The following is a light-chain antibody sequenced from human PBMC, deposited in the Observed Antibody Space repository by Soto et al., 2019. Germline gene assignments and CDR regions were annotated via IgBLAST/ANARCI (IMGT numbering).Light chain of an antibody. CDR1: QSVSSSQ. V-gene: IGKV3-20*01. CDR3: QQYGSSPIT. J-gene: IGKJ5*01. CDR2: GAS. Sequence: ELVFTQAPCTLSLSPGARATLSCRASQSVSSSQLAWYQQKPGQAHRLLMYGASSRATGIPDRLSGIVSGTDGTINIRRLEPEDGEVDDGQQYGSSPITFGQGTRLEIK.